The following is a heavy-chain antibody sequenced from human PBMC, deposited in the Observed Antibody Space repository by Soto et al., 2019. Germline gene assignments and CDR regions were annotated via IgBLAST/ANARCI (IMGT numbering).Heavy chain of an antibody. Sequence: PSETLSLTCTVSGGSISSSSYYWGWIRQPPGKGLEWIGSIYYSGSTYYNPSLKSRVTISVDTSKNQFSLKLSSVTAADTAVYYCARQTGIQLFFSWGQGPLVTVSS. V-gene: IGHV4-39*01. D-gene: IGHD5-18*01. CDR1: GGSISSSSYY. CDR3: ARQTGIQLFFS. J-gene: IGHJ5*02. CDR2: IYYSGST.